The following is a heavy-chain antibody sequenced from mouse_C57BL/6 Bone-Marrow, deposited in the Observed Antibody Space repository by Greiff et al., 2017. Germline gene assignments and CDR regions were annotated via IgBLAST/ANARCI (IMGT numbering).Heavy chain of an antibody. CDR1: GYAFSSSW. J-gene: IGHJ2*01. D-gene: IGHD2-2*01. CDR3: GGPLSTMVTTVDY. Sequence: QVQLQQSGPELVKPGASVKISCKASGYAFSSSWMNWVKQRPGKGLEWIGRIYPGDGDTNYNGKFKGKATLTADKSSSTAYMQLSSLTSEDSAVYVCGGPLSTMVTTVDYWGQGTTLTVSS. CDR2: IYPGDGDT. V-gene: IGHV1-82*01.